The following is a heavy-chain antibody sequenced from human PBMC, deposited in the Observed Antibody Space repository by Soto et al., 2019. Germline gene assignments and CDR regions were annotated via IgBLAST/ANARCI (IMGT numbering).Heavy chain of an antibody. CDR2: ISISTSFI. CDR1: ELTFSSYG. Sequence: ELHLVESGGGLVKPGGSLRLSCAASELTFSSYGMNWVRQAPGKGLEWVSAISISTSFIHYADSVKGRFTISRDNAKNSLYLLITSLRAEATAMYYCASGYYDRIGSSFDSWAQGTLVTVSS. V-gene: IGHV3-21*01. D-gene: IGHD3-22*01. J-gene: IGHJ4*02. CDR3: ASGYYDRIGSSFDS.